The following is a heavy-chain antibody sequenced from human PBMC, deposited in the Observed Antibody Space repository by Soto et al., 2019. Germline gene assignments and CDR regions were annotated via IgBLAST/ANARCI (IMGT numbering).Heavy chain of an antibody. V-gene: IGHV4-39*01. CDR3: ALGNDYGDYGVIDY. Sequence: PSETLSLTCTVSGGSISSSSYYWGWIRQPPGKGLEWIGSIYYSGSIYYNPSLKSRVTISVDTSKNQFSLKLSSVTAADTAVYYCALGNDYGDYGVIDYWGQGTLVTVSS. J-gene: IGHJ4*02. CDR2: IYYSGSI. CDR1: GGSISSSSYY. D-gene: IGHD4-17*01.